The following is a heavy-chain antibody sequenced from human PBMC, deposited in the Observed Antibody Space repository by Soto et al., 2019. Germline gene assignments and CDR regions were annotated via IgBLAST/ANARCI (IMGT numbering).Heavy chain of an antibody. CDR3: ARDRESGSSANWFDP. CDR1: GYAFTGYY. Sequence: ASVKVSCKASGYAFTGYYMHWVRQAPGQGLEWMGRINPSGGSTSYAQKFQGRVTMTRDTSTSTVYMELSSLRSEDTAVYYCARDRESGSSANWFDPWGQGTLVTVSS. CDR2: INPSGGST. V-gene: IGHV1-46*01. D-gene: IGHD1-26*01. J-gene: IGHJ5*02.